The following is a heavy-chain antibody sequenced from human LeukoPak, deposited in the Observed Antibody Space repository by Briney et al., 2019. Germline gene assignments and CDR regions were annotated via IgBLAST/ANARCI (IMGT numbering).Heavy chain of an antibody. V-gene: IGHV5-51*01. CDR2: VYPGDSDT. CDR3: AKYDSSGHIDY. J-gene: IGHJ4*02. CDR1: GYSFSDYW. D-gene: IGHD6-19*01. Sequence: GESLKISCKGSGYSFSDYWIAWVRQMPGKGPEWMGIVYPGDSDTTYSPSLQGQVTFSADKSIKTAYLQWTALRASDTAMYYCAKYDSSGHIDYCGQGTLVTVSS.